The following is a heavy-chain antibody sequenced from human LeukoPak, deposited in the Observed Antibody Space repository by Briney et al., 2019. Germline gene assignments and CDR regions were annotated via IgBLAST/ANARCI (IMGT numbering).Heavy chain of an antibody. V-gene: IGHV4-59*01. J-gene: IGHJ4*02. CDR3: ARGSYPGWYNGEFDY. CDR1: GGSISSYY. CDR2: IYYSGST. D-gene: IGHD6-19*01. Sequence: SETLSLTCTVSGGSISSYYWSWIRQPPGKGLEWIGYIYYSGSTNYKPSLKSRVTISVDMSKNQVSLKLSSVTAADTAVYYCARGSYPGWYNGEFDYWGQGTLVTVSS.